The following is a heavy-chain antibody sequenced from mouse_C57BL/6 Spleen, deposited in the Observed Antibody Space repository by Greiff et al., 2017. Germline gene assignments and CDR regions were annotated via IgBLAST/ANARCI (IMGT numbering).Heavy chain of an antibody. J-gene: IGHJ3*01. Sequence: VQLQQPGAELVKPGASVKVSCKASGYTFTSYWMHWVKQRPGQGLEWIGRIHPSDSDTNYNQKFKGKATLTVDKSSSTAYMQLSSLTSEDSAVYYCAISRDFPSRGFAYWGQGTLVTVSA. D-gene: IGHD2-10*02. CDR3: AISRDFPSRGFAY. CDR2: IHPSDSDT. CDR1: GYTFTSYW. V-gene: IGHV1-74*01.